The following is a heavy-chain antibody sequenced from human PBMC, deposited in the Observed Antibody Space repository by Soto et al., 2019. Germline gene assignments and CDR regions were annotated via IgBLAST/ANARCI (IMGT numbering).Heavy chain of an antibody. Sequence: GASVKVSCKASGYTFTGYYMHWVRQAPGQGLEWMGWINPNSGGTNYAQKFQGWVTMTRDTSISTAYMELSRLRSDDTAVYYCAREAYSSGWSQYYYYYYGMDVWGQGTTVTVS. V-gene: IGHV1-2*04. J-gene: IGHJ6*02. CDR1: GYTFTGYY. D-gene: IGHD6-19*01. CDR3: AREAYSSGWSQYYYYYYGMDV. CDR2: INPNSGGT.